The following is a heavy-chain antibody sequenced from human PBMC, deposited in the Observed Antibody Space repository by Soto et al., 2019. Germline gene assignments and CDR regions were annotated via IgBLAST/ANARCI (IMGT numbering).Heavy chain of an antibody. D-gene: IGHD5-18*01. CDR3: ASGDTAVVRKCVDV. J-gene: IGHJ6*02. Sequence: EALNISCKGSGYSFTSYWICWVRHMPGKGLEWMGIIYPGDSDTRYSPSFQGQVTISADKSISTAYRQWSSLKASDSAMYYWASGDTAVVRKCVDVWGQGSPVTVSS. V-gene: IGHV5-51*01. CDR2: IYPGDSDT. CDR1: GYSFTSYW.